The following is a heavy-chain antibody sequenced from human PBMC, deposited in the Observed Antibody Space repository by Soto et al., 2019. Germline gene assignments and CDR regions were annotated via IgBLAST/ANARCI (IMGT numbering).Heavy chain of an antibody. J-gene: IGHJ6*03. CDR1: GGSISSSSYY. V-gene: IGHV4-39*01. Sequence: QVQLQESGPGLVKPSETLSLTCTVSGGSISSSSYYWGWIRQPPGKGLEWIGSIFYSGSTYYNPSLQSRLTISVDTSTNQFSLKLRSVTAADTAVYYCARIVRGIVITYYYMDVWGKGTMVTVSS. CDR2: IFYSGST. CDR3: ARIVRGIVITYYYMDV. D-gene: IGHD2-21*01.